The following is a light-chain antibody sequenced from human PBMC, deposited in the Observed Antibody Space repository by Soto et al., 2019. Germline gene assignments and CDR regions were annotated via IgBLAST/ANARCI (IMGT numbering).Light chain of an antibody. CDR2: GVA. CDR3: YQYGSTPPT. V-gene: IGKV3-20*01. Sequence: EIVLTQSTANLSLSAGERTTLSCRASQSVTNNQFAWFRQKPGQAPRLLIWGVANRATGIPDRFSGSGSGTDFTLIISRLVPEDFVVFYCYQYGSTPPTFGQGTKVDIK. J-gene: IGKJ1*01. CDR1: QSVTNNQ.